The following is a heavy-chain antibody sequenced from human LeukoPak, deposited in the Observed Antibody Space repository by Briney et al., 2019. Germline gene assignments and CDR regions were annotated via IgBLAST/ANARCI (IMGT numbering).Heavy chain of an antibody. V-gene: IGHV1-2*02. Sequence: ASVKVSCKASGYTVTGYYMHWVRQAPGQGLEWMGWINPNSGGTNYAQKFQGRVTMTRDTSISTAYMELSRLRSDDTAVYYCAREGGGCGSGSCYYYGMDVWGQGTTVTVSS. J-gene: IGHJ6*02. CDR2: INPNSGGT. CDR3: AREGGGCGSGSCYYYGMDV. CDR1: GYTVTGYY. D-gene: IGHD3-10*01.